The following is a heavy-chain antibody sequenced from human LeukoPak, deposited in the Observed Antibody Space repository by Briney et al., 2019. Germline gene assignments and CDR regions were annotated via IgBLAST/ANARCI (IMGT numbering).Heavy chain of an antibody. Sequence: VASVKVSCKAIGGIFSEWSISWVRQAPGQGLEWVGTIIPEFEEKHYAQKLQGRVTISADDSATAAYMELSSLRSDDTAIYYCATGGVTVYSYGPDYWGQGTLAAVYS. CDR2: IIPEFEEK. J-gene: IGHJ4*02. CDR1: GGIFSEWS. V-gene: IGHV1-69*13. CDR3: ATGGVTVYSYGPDY. D-gene: IGHD5-18*01.